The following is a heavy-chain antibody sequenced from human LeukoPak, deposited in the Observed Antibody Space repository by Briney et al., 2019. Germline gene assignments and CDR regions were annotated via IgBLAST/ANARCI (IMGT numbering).Heavy chain of an antibody. J-gene: IGHJ6*03. V-gene: IGHV1-8*01. CDR2: MNPNSGNT. CDR1: GYTFTSYD. CDR3: ARAYLVRGVITTAPYYYYMDV. Sequence: GASVKVSCKASGYTFTSYDINWARQATGQGLEWMGWMNPNSGNTGYAQKFQGRVTMTRNTSISAAYMGLSSLRSEDTAVYYCARAYLVRGVITTAPYYYYMDVWGKGTTVTVSS. D-gene: IGHD3-10*01.